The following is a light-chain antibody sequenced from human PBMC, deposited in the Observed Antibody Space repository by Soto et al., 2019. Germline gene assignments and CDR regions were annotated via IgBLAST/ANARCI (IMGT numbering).Light chain of an antibody. CDR2: KAS. J-gene: IGKJ1*01. V-gene: IGKV1-5*03. CDR3: QPYNSYSRT. Sequence: DIQMTQSPSTLSASVGDRVTITCRASERISNFLAWYQQKPGKAPNLLIYKASSLESGVPSRFSGSGSGTEFTLTISSLQPDDFATYYCQPYNSYSRTFGQGTKVDIK. CDR1: ERISNF.